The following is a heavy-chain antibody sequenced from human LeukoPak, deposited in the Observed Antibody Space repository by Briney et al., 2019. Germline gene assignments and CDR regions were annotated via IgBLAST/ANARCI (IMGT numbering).Heavy chain of an antibody. V-gene: IGHV3-21*01. CDR2: ISSSSSYI. J-gene: IGHJ3*02. Sequence: GGSLRLPCAASGFTFSSYSMNWVRQAPGKGLEWVSSISSSSSYIYYADSVKGRFTISRDNAKNSLYLQMNSLRAEDTAVYYCARDPYYDAFDIWAKGQWSPSLQ. CDR3: ARDPYYDAFDI. CDR1: GFTFSSYS. D-gene: IGHD3-10*01.